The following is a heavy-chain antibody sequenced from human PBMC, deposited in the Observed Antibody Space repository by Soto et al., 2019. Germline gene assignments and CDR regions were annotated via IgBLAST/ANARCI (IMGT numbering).Heavy chain of an antibody. CDR1: GGSISSYY. V-gene: IGHV4-59*01. CDR3: ARAVYSSSRIFLRSTREAHGMDV. Sequence: KASETLSLTCTVYGGSISSYYWSWIRQPPGKGLEWIGYIYYSGSTNYNPSLKSRVTISVDTSKNQFSLKLSSVTAADTAVYYCARAVYSSSRIFLRSTREAHGMDVSGPATTVTVSS. D-gene: IGHD6-13*01. CDR2: IYYSGST. J-gene: IGHJ6*02.